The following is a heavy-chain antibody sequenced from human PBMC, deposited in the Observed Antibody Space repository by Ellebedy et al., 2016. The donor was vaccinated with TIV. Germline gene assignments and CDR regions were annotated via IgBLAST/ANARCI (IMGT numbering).Heavy chain of an antibody. V-gene: IGHV5-51*01. CDR2: ISPPNSDT. J-gene: IGHJ4*02. D-gene: IGHD2-15*01. Sequence: KVSCQGSGYTFTNYWIAWVRQMPGKGLEWMGIISPPNSDTRYSPSFRGQVTISADKSISPAYLQWSSLKASDTAIYYCARRKWGSTDYWGQGTLVTVSS. CDR1: GYTFTNYW. CDR3: ARRKWGSTDY.